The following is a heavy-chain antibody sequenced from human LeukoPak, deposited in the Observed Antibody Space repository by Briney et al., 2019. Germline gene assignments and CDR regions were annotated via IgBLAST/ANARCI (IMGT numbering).Heavy chain of an antibody. V-gene: IGHV4-59*01. CDR1: GGSISSYY. CDR3: ARGSVTNLYYYYYMDV. Sequence: SETLSLTCTVSGGSISSYYWSWIRQPPGKGLEWIGYIYYSGSTNYNPSLKSRVTISVDTSKNQFSLKLSSVTAADTAVYYCARGSVTNLYYYYYMDVWGKGTTVTVSS. CDR2: IYYSGST. J-gene: IGHJ6*03. D-gene: IGHD4-17*01.